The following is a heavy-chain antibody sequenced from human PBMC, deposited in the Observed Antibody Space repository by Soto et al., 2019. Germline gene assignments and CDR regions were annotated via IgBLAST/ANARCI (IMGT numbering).Heavy chain of an antibody. CDR1: RGSISSRSYY. J-gene: IGHJ6*02. CDR2: IYYSGST. V-gene: IGHV4-39*02. CDR3: ARDIMGTNYYYYGMDV. Sequence: SESLSLTCPVSRGSISSRSYYWGWIRQPPGKGLEWIGSIYYSGSTYYNPSLKSRVTISVDTSKNQFSLKLSSVTAADTAVYYCARDIMGTNYYYYGMDVWGQGTTVT. D-gene: IGHD2-8*01.